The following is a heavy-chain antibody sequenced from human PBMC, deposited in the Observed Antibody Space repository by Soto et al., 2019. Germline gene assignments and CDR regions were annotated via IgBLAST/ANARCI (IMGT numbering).Heavy chain of an antibody. V-gene: IGHV2-5*02. D-gene: IGHD2-8*01. J-gene: IGHJ5*02. CDR3: VQSPWRVSNDWFDP. CDR2: IYWDDDK. CDR1: GFSLSTSGVG. Sequence: QITLKESGPTRVKPTQTLTLTCTFSGFSLSTSGVGVGWVRQTPGKALEWLALIYWDDDKLYSPSLQTTLTITKDTSKNQVVLTLTNMDPVDTATYYCVQSPWRVSNDWFDPWGAGTLVIFSS.